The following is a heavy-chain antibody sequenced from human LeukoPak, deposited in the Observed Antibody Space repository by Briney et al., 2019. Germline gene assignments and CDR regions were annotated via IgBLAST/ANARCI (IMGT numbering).Heavy chain of an antibody. CDR2: ISSSSSYI. Sequence: PGGSLRLSCAASGFTFSSYSMNWVRQAPGKGLEWVSSISSSSSYIYYADSVKGRFTISRDNAKNSLYLQMNSLRAEDTAVYYCARVEAYCGGDCYLDAFDIWGQGTMVTVSS. J-gene: IGHJ3*02. D-gene: IGHD2-21*02. CDR3: ARVEAYCGGDCYLDAFDI. CDR1: GFTFSSYS. V-gene: IGHV3-21*01.